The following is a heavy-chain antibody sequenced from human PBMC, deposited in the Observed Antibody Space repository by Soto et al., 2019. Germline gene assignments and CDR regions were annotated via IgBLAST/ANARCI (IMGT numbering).Heavy chain of an antibody. V-gene: IGHV3-30-3*01. CDR2: ISYDGTNK. CDR1: GFTFSSYA. D-gene: IGHD6-6*01. J-gene: IGHJ4*02. Sequence: HPVGSLRLSCAASGFTFSSYAMHWVRQAPGKGLEWVAVISYDGTNKYYADSVKGRFTISRDNSKNTLYLQMNSLRAEDTAVYYCARDTHSSLDYWGQGTLVTVSS. CDR3: ARDTHSSLDY.